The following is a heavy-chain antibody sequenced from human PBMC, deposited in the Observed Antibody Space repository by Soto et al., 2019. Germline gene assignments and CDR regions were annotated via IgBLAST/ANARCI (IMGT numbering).Heavy chain of an antibody. V-gene: IGHV4-4*02. J-gene: IGHJ5*02. CDR1: GGSISSSNW. D-gene: IGHD3-10*01. CDR2: IYHSGST. CDR3: ARAVLQLDR. Sequence: SETLSLTCAVSGGSISSSNWWSWVRQPPGKGLEWIGDIYHSGSTNYNPSLKSRVTISVDTSKNQFSLKLSSVTAADTAVYYCARAVLQLDRWGQGTLVTVSS.